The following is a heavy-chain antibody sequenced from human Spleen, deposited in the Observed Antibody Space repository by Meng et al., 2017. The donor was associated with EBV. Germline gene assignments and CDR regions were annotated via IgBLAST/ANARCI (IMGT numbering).Heavy chain of an antibody. V-gene: IGHV4-4*02. D-gene: IGHD2/OR15-2a*01. J-gene: IGHJ5*02. CDR2: IYHSGRS. CDR1: GGSIGSSDW. Sequence: PGSGPGLLGPSGASSLTCAVAGGSIGSSDWWSWVRQSPEKGLEWIGEIYHSGRSNYNPSLKSRVTMSVNKSKNQFSLNLSSVTAADTAVYYCARWRRNSRNYLAGFDPWGQGTLVTVSS. CDR3: ARWRRNSRNYLAGFDP.